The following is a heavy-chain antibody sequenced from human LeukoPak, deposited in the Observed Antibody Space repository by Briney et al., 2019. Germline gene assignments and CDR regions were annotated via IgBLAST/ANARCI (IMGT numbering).Heavy chain of an antibody. CDR3: ARDHQIAAAGRGDVNTFDX. D-gene: IGHD6-13*01. CDR2: ISSSSSYI. V-gene: IGHV3-21*01. Sequence: GGSLRLSCAASGFTFSSYSMNWVRQAPGKGLEWVSSISSSSSYIYYADSVKGRFTISRDNAKNSLYLQMNSLRAEDTAVYYCARDHQIAAAGRGDVNTFDXXXXGTLVTVSS. CDR1: GFTFSSYS. J-gene: IGHJ4*02.